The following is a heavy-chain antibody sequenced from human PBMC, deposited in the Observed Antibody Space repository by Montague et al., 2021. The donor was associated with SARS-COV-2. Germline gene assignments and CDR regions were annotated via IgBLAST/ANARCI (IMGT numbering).Heavy chain of an antibody. J-gene: IGHJ3*02. CDR2: IYYSGST. Sequence: SETLSLTCTVSGGSIRTSSYYWGWIRQPPGKGLDWIGSIYYSGSTYYNPSLKGRVTISVDTSKNQFSLKLSSVTAADTAVYYCAMRGGALDALDIWGQGTMVIVSS. CDR3: AMRGGALDALDI. CDR1: GGSIRTSSYY. D-gene: IGHD4-17*01. V-gene: IGHV4-39*01.